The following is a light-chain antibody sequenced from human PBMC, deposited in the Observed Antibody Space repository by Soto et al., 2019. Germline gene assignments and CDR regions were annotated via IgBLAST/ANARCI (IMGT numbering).Light chain of an antibody. CDR2: GAS. CDR3: QHYNAWRWT. J-gene: IGKJ1*01. Sequence: EIVMTQSPATLSVSPGEGATLSCRASQSISSKLAWYQQKPGQAPRLLIYGASTRATGVPARFSGSVSGTEFTLTISSLQSEDLAVSYCQHYNAWRWTFGQGTKVEIK. CDR1: QSISSK. V-gene: IGKV3D-15*01.